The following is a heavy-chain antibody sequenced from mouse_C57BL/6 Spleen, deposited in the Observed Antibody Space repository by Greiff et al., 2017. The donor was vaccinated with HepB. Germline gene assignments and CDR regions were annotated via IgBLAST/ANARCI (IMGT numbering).Heavy chain of an antibody. CDR3: ARSYYGNYPYFDV. D-gene: IGHD2-10*01. V-gene: IGHV1-52*01. CDR1: GYTFTSYW. Sequence: VQLQQPGAEPVRPGSSVKLSCKASGYTFTSYWMHWVKQRPIQGLEWIGNIDPSDSETHYNQKFKDKATLTVDKSSSTAYMQLSSLTSEDSAVYYCARSYYGNYPYFDVWGTGTTVTVSS. CDR2: IDPSDSET. J-gene: IGHJ1*03.